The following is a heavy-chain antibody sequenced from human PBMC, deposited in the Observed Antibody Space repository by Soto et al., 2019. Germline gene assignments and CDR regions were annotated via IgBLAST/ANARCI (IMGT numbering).Heavy chain of an antibody. J-gene: IGHJ4*02. CDR2: ISGYKGNT. D-gene: IGHD1-26*01. V-gene: IGHV1-18*01. CDR3: ARGYSGNSFVY. Sequence: QVKLVQSGAEVKKPGASVKVSCQASGYTFTRYGISWVRQAPGQGLEWMGWISGYKGNTNYAQKLQGRVTMTTDTSTSTAYMELRSLGSDDTAVYYRARGYSGNSFVYLGQGTLVTVSS. CDR1: GYTFTRYG.